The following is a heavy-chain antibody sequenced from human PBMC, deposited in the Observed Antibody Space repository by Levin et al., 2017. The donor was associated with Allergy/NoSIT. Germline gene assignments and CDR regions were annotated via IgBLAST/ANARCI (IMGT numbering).Heavy chain of an antibody. V-gene: IGHV3-30*18. D-gene: IGHD6-13*01. Sequence: GGSLRLSCAASGFTFSSYGMHWVRQAPGKGLEWVAVISYDGSNKYYADSVKGRFTISRDNSKNTLYLQMNSLRAEDTAVYYCAKDREFYSSSWYGVFDYWGQGTLVTVSS. CDR3: AKDREFYSSSWYGVFDY. J-gene: IGHJ4*02. CDR2: ISYDGSNK. CDR1: GFTFSSYG.